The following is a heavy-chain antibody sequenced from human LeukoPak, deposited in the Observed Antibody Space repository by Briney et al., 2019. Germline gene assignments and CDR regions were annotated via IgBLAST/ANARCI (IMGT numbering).Heavy chain of an antibody. CDR2: IYGGAST. V-gene: IGHV3-66*02. CDR3: ARPCSGSYWGYFYMDV. Sequence: PGGSLSLSCTVPGFTVSGNYMSWVRQAPGKGLEWVTVIYGGASTYYEDSVKGLFTISRDNSKNTLFLQMNIITPGAPAFYYCARPCSGSYWGYFYMDVSRKGPTVTAS. CDR1: GFTVSGNY. J-gene: IGHJ6*03. D-gene: IGHD3-22*01.